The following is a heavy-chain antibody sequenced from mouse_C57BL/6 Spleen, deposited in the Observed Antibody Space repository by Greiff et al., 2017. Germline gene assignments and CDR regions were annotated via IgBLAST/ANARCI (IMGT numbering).Heavy chain of an antibody. J-gene: IGHJ3*01. CDR2: IHPNSGST. CDR3: ARESYDYARGAWFAY. V-gene: IGHV1-64*01. Sequence: QVQLQQPGAELVKPGASVKLSCKASGYTFTSYWMHWVKQRPGQGLEWIGMIHPNSGSTNYNEKFKSKATLTVDKSSSTAYMQLSSLTSEDSAVYYCARESYDYARGAWFAYWGQGTLVTVSA. D-gene: IGHD2-4*01. CDR1: GYTFTSYW.